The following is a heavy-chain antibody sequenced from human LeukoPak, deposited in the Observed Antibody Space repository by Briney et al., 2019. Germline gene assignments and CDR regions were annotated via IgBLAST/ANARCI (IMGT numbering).Heavy chain of an antibody. Sequence: GRSLRLSCAASGFTFSSYAMHWVRQAPGKGLEWVAVISYDGSNKYYADSVKGRFTISRDNSKNTLYLQTNSLRAEDTAVYYCARDRSSGWYVKYYFDYWGQGTLVTVSS. CDR3: ARDRSSGWYVKYYFDY. V-gene: IGHV3-30*04. CDR2: ISYDGSNK. CDR1: GFTFSSYA. J-gene: IGHJ4*02. D-gene: IGHD6-19*01.